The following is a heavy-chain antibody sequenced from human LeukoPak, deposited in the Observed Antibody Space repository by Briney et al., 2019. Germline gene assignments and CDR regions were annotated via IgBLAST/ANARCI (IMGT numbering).Heavy chain of an antibody. V-gene: IGHV3-30*18. J-gene: IGHJ4*02. Sequence: PGRSLRLSCAASGFTFSSYGMQWVRQAPGKGLEWVEVISYDGSDKYYADSVKGRFTISRDNSKNTLYLQMNSLRAEDTAVYYCAKIRVIFNWNYAYYFDYWGQGSLVTVSS. CDR1: GFTFSSYG. D-gene: IGHD1-7*01. CDR3: AKIRVIFNWNYAYYFDY. CDR2: ISYDGSDK.